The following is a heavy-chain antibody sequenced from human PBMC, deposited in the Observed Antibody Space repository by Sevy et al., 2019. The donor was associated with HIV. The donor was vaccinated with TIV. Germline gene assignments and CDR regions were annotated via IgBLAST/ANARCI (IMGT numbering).Heavy chain of an antibody. CDR2: INQNGSVT. V-gene: IGHV3-7*01. Sequence: GGSQRLSCAASGFSLNSFWMNWVRQTPGKGLEWVANINQNGSVTYYVDSVKGRFTISRDNSRNLLYLQMTSLRVEDTALYYCVRAVATNGSFWGQETLVTVSS. J-gene: IGHJ4*02. CDR3: VRAVATNGSF. CDR1: GFSLNSFW. D-gene: IGHD2-8*01.